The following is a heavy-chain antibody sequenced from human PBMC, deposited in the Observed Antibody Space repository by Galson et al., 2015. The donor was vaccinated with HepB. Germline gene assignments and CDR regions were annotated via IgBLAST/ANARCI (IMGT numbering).Heavy chain of an antibody. CDR3: ARDRYASSSLYFFYMDV. V-gene: IGHV1-69*13. D-gene: IGHD6-6*01. Sequence: SVKVSCKAPGGTFRTYAVSWVRQAPGQGLEWMGGIIPIFGITNYAQKFQGRVTITADVSTTTAYMELSSLRSEDTVVYYCARDRYASSSLYFFYMDVWGKGATVTVSS. CDR2: IIPIFGIT. J-gene: IGHJ6*03. CDR1: GGTFRTYA.